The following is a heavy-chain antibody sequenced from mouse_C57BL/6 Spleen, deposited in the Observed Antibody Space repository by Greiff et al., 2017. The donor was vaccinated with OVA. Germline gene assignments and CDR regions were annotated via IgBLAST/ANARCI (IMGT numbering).Heavy chain of an antibody. CDR1: GFTFSSYA. D-gene: IGHD2-3*01. CDR3: TRDGRRGGYFDV. V-gene: IGHV5-9-1*02. J-gene: IGHJ1*03. CDR2: ISSGGDYI. Sequence: EVKVVESGEGLVKPGGSLKLSCAASGFTFSSYAMSWVRQTPEKRLEWVAYISSGGDYIYYADTVKGRFTISRDNARNTLYLQMSSLKSEDTAMYYCTRDGRRGGYFDVWGTGTTVTVSS.